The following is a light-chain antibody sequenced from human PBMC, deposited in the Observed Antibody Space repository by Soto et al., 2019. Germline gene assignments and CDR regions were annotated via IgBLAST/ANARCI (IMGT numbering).Light chain of an antibody. V-gene: IGKV3-20*01. Sequence: IMLTQSPGTLSLSPGEGATLSCRASQSVSSSFLAWYQQKPGQTPRLLIYGASSRATGVPDRFSGSGSGTDFTLTITRLEPEDFAVYYCQQYGSSPRTFGQGTKVEIK. CDR2: GAS. CDR3: QQYGSSPRT. CDR1: QSVSSSF. J-gene: IGKJ1*01.